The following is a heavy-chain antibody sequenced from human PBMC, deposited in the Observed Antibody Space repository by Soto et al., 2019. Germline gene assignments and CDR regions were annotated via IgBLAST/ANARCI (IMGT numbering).Heavy chain of an antibody. J-gene: IGHJ5*02. CDR2: INHNGGKT. D-gene: IGHD6-6*01. Sequence: HVQLVQSGAEVKKPGASVKVSCQASGYNFTNHYMHWVRQAPGHGLEWMGIINHNGGKTLYAQKFKGTVTMNRDTSTTTVYLELTSLTSHDTAVYFCARDLEGHPVPYNWFDPWGQGTMVTVSS. CDR3: ARDLEGHPVPYNWFDP. CDR1: GYNFTNHY. V-gene: IGHV1-46*01.